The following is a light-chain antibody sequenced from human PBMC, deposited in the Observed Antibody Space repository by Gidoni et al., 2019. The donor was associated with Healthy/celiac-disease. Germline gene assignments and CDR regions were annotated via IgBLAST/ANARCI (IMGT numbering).Light chain of an antibody. CDR1: QSVSSC. V-gene: IGKV3-11*01. CDR3: QQRSNWPLLT. CDR2: DAS. Sequence: EIVLTQSPPTLSLSPGERATLPCRASQSVSSCLACYQQKPGQAPRLLIYDASNRATGIPARFSGSGSGTDFTLTISSLEPEDFAVYYCQQRSNWPLLTFGGGTKVEIK. J-gene: IGKJ4*01.